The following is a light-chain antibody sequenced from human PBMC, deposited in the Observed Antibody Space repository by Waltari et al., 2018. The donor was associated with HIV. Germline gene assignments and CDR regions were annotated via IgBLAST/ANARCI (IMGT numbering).Light chain of an antibody. V-gene: IGLV2-8*01. CDR2: KVT. Sequence: QSALTQPPSASGSPGQSVNMSCTGATSDIHDYNFISWYQQYSGKAPKLIIFKVTKRPSGVPGRFSGSRSVNTASLFVSVLQAEDEAVYFCSSFAGSNKLFGGGTKLTVL. J-gene: IGLJ2*01. CDR3: SSFAGSNKL. CDR1: TSDIHDYNF.